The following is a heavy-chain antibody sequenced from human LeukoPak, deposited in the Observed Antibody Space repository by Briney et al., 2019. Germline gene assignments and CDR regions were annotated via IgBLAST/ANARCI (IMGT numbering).Heavy chain of an antibody. J-gene: IGHJ6*02. CDR1: GFTFSSYG. D-gene: IGHD2-15*01. CDR2: ISYDGSNK. V-gene: IGHV3-30*18. CDR3: AKDRWEVVASGYSMDV. Sequence: PGGSLRLSCAASGFTFSSYGMHWVRQAPGKGLEWVAVISYDGSNKYYADSVKGRFTISRDNSKNTLYLQMNSLRAEDTAVYYCAKDRWEVVASGYSMDVWGQGTTVTVSS.